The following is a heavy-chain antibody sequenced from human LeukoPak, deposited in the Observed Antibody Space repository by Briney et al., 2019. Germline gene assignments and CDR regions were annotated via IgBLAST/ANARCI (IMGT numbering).Heavy chain of an antibody. CDR2: ISGYNGNT. CDR3: ARGWNYDWYFDL. D-gene: IGHD1-7*01. V-gene: IGHV1-18*01. CDR1: GYTFTSYS. J-gene: IGHJ2*01. Sequence: GASVTVSCKTSGYTFTSYSITWVRQAPGQGLELMGWISGYNGNTKYAQRLQGRVTMTTETSTSTAYMELRSLRSDDTAVYYCARGWNYDWYFDLWGRGTLVTVSS.